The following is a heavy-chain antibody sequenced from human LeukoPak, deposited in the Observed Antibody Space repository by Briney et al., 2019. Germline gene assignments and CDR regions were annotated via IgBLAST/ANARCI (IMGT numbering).Heavy chain of an antibody. CDR1: GFTFSSYA. CDR2: ISGSGGST. V-gene: IGHV3-23*01. J-gene: IGHJ4*02. CDR3: ASVGQPHNAPEDYFDY. Sequence: PGGSLRLSCAASGFTFSSYAMSWVRQAPGKGLEWVSAISGSGGSTYYADSVKGRFTISRDNSKNTLYLQMNCLRAEDTAVYYCASVGQPHNAPEDYFDYWGQGTLVTVSS. D-gene: IGHD1-14*01.